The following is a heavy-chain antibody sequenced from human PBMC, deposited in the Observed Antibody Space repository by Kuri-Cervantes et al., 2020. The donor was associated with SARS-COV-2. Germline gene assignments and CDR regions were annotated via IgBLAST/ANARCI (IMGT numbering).Heavy chain of an antibody. CDR2: ISSSSSTI. V-gene: IGHV3-48*02. CDR1: GFTFSSYS. D-gene: IGHD3-22*01. Sequence: GESLKISCAASGFTFSSYSMNWVRQAPGKGLEWVSYISSSSSTIYYADSVKGRFTISRDNAKNSLYLQMNSLRDEDTAVYYCARDYYYDSSGYYCDVYYYGMDVWGQGTTVTVSS. J-gene: IGHJ6*02. CDR3: ARDYYYDSSGYYCDVYYYGMDV.